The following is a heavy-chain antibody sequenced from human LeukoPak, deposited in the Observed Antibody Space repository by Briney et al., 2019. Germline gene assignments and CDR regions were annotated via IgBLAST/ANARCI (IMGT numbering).Heavy chain of an antibody. CDR1: GFTFRIYL. J-gene: IGHJ4*02. CDR3: ARYEYSGYDF. CDR2: ITSEGHST. D-gene: IGHD5-12*01. Sequence: GESPRLSCVASGFTFRIYLMDWVRQAPGKGLEWVSSITSEGHSTYYRDSVKGRFTISRDNAKNSLYLQMNSLRADDTAVYYCARYEYSGYDFWGQGTLVTVSS. V-gene: IGHV3-21*01.